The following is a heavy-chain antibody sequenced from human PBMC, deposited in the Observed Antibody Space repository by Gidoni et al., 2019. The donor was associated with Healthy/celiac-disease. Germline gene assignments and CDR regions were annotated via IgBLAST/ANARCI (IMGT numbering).Heavy chain of an antibody. CDR1: GGSISSSSYY. CDR3: ARGLVEYYYDSSGYYSDYYYGMDV. V-gene: IGHV4-39*07. J-gene: IGHJ6*02. CDR2: IYYSGST. Sequence: QLQLQESGPGLVKPSETLSLTCTVSGGSISSSSYYWGWIRQPPGKGLEWIGSIYYSGSTYYNPSLKSRVTISVDTSKNQFSLKLSSVTAADTAVYYCARGLVEYYYDSSGYYSDYYYGMDVWGQGTTVTVSS. D-gene: IGHD3-22*01.